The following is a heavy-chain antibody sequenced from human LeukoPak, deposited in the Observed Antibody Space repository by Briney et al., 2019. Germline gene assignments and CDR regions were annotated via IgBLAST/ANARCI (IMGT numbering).Heavy chain of an antibody. V-gene: IGHV4-59*08. J-gene: IGHJ6*02. CDR3: ARANGQYGDYPPWYYGMDV. D-gene: IGHD4-17*01. CDR1: GGSLSSYY. CDR2: IYYSGST. Sequence: SETLSLTCTVSGGSLSSYYWSWIRQPPGKGLEWIGYIYYSGSTNYNPSLKSRVTISVDTSKNQFSLKLSSVTAADTAVYYCARANGQYGDYPPWYYGMDVWGQGTTVTVSS.